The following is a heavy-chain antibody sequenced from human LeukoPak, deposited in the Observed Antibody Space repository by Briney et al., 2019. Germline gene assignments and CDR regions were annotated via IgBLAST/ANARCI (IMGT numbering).Heavy chain of an antibody. D-gene: IGHD2-15*01. J-gene: IGHJ4*02. CDR2: IYHSGSP. CDR3: ARLMAVDPYYFDY. Sequence: PSETLSLTCAVAGGSISSNNWWGWVRQPPGKGLEWIGEIYHSGSPNYNPSLKSRVTISVDTSKNQFSLKLSSVTAADTAVYYCARLMAVDPYYFDYWGQGTLVTVSS. V-gene: IGHV4-4*02. CDR1: GGSISSNNW.